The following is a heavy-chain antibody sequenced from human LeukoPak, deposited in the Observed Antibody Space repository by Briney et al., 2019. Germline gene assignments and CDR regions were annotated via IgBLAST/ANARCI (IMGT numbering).Heavy chain of an antibody. D-gene: IGHD6-19*01. V-gene: IGHV1-18*01. CDR3: ARASSTSGWPYYYYGMDV. CDR1: GYTFTSYG. CDR2: ISAYNGNT. Sequence: ASVKVSCKASGYTFTSYGISWVRQAPGQGLEWMGWISAYNGNTNYAQKLQGRVTMTTDTSTSTAYMELRSLRSDDTAVYYCARASSTSGWPYYYYGMDVWGQGTTVTVSS. J-gene: IGHJ6*02.